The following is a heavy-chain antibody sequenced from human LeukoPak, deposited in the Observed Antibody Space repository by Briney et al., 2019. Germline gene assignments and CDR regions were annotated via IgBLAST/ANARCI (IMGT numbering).Heavy chain of an antibody. Sequence: SETLSLTCTVSGGSISSSSYYWGWIRQPPGKGLEWIGSIYYSGSTYYNPSLKSRVTISVDTSKNQFSLKLSSVTAADTAVYYCARVTAVAGTGNWFDPWGQGTLVTVSS. V-gene: IGHV4-39*07. CDR2: IYYSGST. J-gene: IGHJ5*02. CDR1: GGSISSSSYY. D-gene: IGHD6-19*01. CDR3: ARVTAVAGTGNWFDP.